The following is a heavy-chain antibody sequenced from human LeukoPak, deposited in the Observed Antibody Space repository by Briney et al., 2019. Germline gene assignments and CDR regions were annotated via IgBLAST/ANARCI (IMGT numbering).Heavy chain of an antibody. J-gene: IGHJ4*02. Sequence: PGGSLRLSCAASGITFSSYAMRWVRQAPGKGLEWVSAISGSGGNTYYADSVKGRFTVSRDNSKNTLYLQMNSLRAEDTAVYYCAKRGPVLGYNYFDSWGQGTLVTVSS. V-gene: IGHV3-23*01. CDR1: GITFSSYA. D-gene: IGHD2-8*02. CDR3: AKRGPVLGYNYFDS. CDR2: ISGSGGNT.